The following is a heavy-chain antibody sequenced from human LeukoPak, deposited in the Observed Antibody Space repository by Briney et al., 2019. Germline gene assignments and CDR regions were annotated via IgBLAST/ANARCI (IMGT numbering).Heavy chain of an antibody. Sequence: ASVKVSCKASGYTFTSYDINWVRQATGQGLEWMGWMNPNSGNTGYAQKFQGRVTMTRSTSISTAYMELSSLRSEDTAVYYCARYIVVVPAAMGGGYYYYYGMDVWGQGTTVTVSS. CDR2: MNPNSGNT. V-gene: IGHV1-8*01. CDR1: GYTFTSYD. CDR3: ARYIVVVPAAMGGGYYYYYGMDV. J-gene: IGHJ6*02. D-gene: IGHD2-2*01.